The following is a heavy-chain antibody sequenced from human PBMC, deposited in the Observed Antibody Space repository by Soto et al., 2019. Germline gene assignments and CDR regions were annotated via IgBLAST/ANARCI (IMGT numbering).Heavy chain of an antibody. CDR1: GFTFSSYS. V-gene: IGHV3-21*01. CDR3: ARVAY. CDR2: ISSGSSDT. J-gene: IGHJ4*02. Sequence: GGSLRLSCAASGFTFSSYSMNWVRQVPGKGLEWVASISSGSSDTWYADSVKGRFIISRDNDQNSLFLQMNTLRPEDTAMYYCARVAYWGQGT.